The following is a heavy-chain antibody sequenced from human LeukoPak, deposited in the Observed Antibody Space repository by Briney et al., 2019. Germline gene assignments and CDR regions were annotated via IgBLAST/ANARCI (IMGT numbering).Heavy chain of an antibody. Sequence: PSETLSLTCTVSGGSISSGYWSWIRQPPGKGLEWIGYTSYSDSTRYSPSLKSRVTMSIDTSMNQFSLKVTSVTAADTAVYYCARTITDYDSSGYYGYYFDYWGQGTLVTVSS. CDR2: TSYSDST. V-gene: IGHV4-59*01. D-gene: IGHD3-22*01. CDR1: GGSISSGY. CDR3: ARTITDYDSSGYYGYYFDY. J-gene: IGHJ4*02.